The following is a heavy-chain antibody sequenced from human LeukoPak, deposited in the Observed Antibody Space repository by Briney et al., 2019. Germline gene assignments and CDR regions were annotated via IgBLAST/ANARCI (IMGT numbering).Heavy chain of an antibody. CDR2: ITGSGGKT. V-gene: IGHV3-48*03. J-gene: IGHJ3*02. CDR1: GFIFSTYE. CDR3: ARDLGDYVGYDAFDI. D-gene: IGHD4-17*01. Sequence: PGGPLRLSCAASGFIFSTYEMNWVRQAPGRGLEWLSYITGSGGKTYYANYLKGRFTISRDNTNKLLFLHMNSLRAEDTAVYYCARDLGDYVGYDAFDIWGQGTMVTVSS.